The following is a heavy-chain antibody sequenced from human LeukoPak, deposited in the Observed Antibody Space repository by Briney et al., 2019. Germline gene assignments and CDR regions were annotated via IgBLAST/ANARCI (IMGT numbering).Heavy chain of an antibody. CDR1: GFTFSSYA. D-gene: IGHD4-17*01. V-gene: IGHV3-23*01. CDR2: ISGSGGST. CDR3: AKESTPYGDYNIDY. Sequence: GGSLRLSCAASGFTFSSYAMSWVRQAPGKGLEWVSAISGSGGSTYYADSVKGRVTISRDNSKNTLYLQMNSLRAEDTAVYYCAKESTPYGDYNIDYWGQGTLFCLSS. J-gene: IGHJ4*02.